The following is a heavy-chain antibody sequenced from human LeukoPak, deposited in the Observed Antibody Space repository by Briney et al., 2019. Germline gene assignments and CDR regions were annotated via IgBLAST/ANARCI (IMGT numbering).Heavy chain of an antibody. CDR2: INGGGSST. J-gene: IGHJ4*02. V-gene: IGHV3-74*03. Sequence: PGGSLRLSCVASGCTFSPYWMYWVRQAPGKGLVWVSRINGGGSSTKHAESVKGRFTISRDNAKNTLFLQMNSLRVEDTAVYYCARTYGGSYYFDLWGQGTLVTVSS. CDR1: GCTFSPYW. D-gene: IGHD2-15*01. CDR3: ARTYGGSYYFDL.